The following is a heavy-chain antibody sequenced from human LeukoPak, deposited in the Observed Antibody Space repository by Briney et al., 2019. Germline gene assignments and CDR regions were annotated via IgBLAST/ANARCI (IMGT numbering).Heavy chain of an antibody. CDR3: ARFAAGGSYYYYMDV. CDR2: ISSSSSTI. D-gene: IGHD6-25*01. Sequence: GGSLRLSCAASGFTFSSYSMNWVRQAPGKGLEWVSYISSSSSTIYYADPVKGRFTISRDNAKNSLYLQMNSLRADDTAVYYCARFAAGGSYYYYMDVWGKGTTVTVSS. J-gene: IGHJ6*03. V-gene: IGHV3-48*01. CDR1: GFTFSSYS.